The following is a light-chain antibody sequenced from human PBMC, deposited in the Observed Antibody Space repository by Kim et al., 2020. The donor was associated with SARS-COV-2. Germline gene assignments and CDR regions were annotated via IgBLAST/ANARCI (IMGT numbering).Light chain of an antibody. V-gene: IGLV2-14*04. CDR2: DVT. CDR1: ISDVGFYDY. Sequence: GQSITISCTGTISDVGFYDYVSWYQQHPGKAPKLLIHDVTDRPSGVSDRFSGSKSGNTASLTISGLQAEDEADYYCNSYTTSSTYVFGTGTKVTVL. J-gene: IGLJ1*01. CDR3: NSYTTSSTYV.